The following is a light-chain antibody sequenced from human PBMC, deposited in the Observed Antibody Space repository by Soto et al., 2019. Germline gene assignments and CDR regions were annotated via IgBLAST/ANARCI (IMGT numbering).Light chain of an antibody. J-gene: IGLJ7*01. CDR3: CSYAGSSTHAV. CDR1: SSDVGSYNL. V-gene: IGLV2-23*01. Sequence: QSALTQPASVSGSPGQSITISCTGTSSDVGSYNLVSWYQQHPGKAPKLMIYEGSKRSSGVSNRFSGSKSGNTASLTISGLQAEDEADYYCCSYAGSSTHAVFGGGTQLTVL. CDR2: EGS.